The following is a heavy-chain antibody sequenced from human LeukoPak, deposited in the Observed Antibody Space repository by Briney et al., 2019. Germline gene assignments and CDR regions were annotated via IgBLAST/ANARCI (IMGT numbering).Heavy chain of an antibody. V-gene: IGHV1-18*01. CDR2: ISAYNGNT. CDR1: GGTFSSYA. J-gene: IGHJ6*04. CDR3: ARDENPYYDFWSGYRSPMDV. Sequence: GSSVKVSCKASGGTFSSYAISWVRQAPGQGLEWMGWISAYNGNTNYAQKLQGRVTMTTDTSTSTAYMELRSLRSDDTAVYYCARDENPYYDFWSGYRSPMDVWGKGTTVTVSS. D-gene: IGHD3-3*01.